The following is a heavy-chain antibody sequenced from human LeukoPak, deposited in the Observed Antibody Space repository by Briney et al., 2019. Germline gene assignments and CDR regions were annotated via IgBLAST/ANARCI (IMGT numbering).Heavy chain of an antibody. D-gene: IGHD1-26*01. V-gene: IGHV4-34*01. CDR1: GGSFSGYY. J-gene: IGHJ6*03. CDR2: INHSGST. CDR3: ARRYSGSYSHYYYYYMDV. Sequence: TSETLSLTCAVYGGSFSGYYWSWIRQPPGKGLEWIGEINHSGSTNYNPSLKSRVTISVDTSKNQFSLKLSSVTAADTAVYYCARRYSGSYSHYYYYYMDVWGKGTTVTISS.